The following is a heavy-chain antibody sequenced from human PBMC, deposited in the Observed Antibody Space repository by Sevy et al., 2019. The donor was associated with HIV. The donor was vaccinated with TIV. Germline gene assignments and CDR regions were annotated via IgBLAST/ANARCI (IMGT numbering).Heavy chain of an antibody. J-gene: IGHJ4*02. D-gene: IGHD3-22*01. Sequence: GGSLRLSCAATGFTFSNYAMHWVRQAPGKGMEWVAIIWSDGAYQYHGDSVKGRFTISPDNSKNTLYMQMNNVRVEDTAVYYCARGGYYYDNAAYYALDSWGQGPLVTVSS. CDR1: GFTFSNYA. CDR3: ARGGYYYDNAAYYALDS. CDR2: IWSDGAYQ. V-gene: IGHV3-33*01.